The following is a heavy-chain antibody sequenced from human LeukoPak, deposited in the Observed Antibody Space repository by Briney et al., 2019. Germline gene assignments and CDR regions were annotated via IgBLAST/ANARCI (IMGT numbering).Heavy chain of an antibody. CDR2: INPSGAGT. Sequence: ASVKVSCKAYGYTFTSYSMHWVRQAPGQGLEWMGIINPSGAGTSYAQKFQGRVTMTRDTSTSTVYMELSSLRSEDTAVYYCARENIAAPGTVDYWGQGTLVTVSS. J-gene: IGHJ4*02. CDR1: GYTFTSYS. CDR3: ARENIAAPGTVDY. V-gene: IGHV1-46*01. D-gene: IGHD6-13*01.